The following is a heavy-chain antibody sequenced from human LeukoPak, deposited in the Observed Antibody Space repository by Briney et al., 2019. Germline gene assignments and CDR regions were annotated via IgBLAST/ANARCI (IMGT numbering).Heavy chain of an antibody. CDR2: IWDDGSKK. V-gene: IGHV3-33*01. CDR3: TRARGTIEKTYGDY. D-gene: IGHD3-10*01. J-gene: IGHJ4*02. CDR1: GFTFSKHG. Sequence: GGSLRLSCAASGFTFSKHGMHWVRQAPGKGLEWVAVIWDDGSKKYYADSVKGRFTISRDDSKNTLSLQMSSLRVEDTAVYYCTRARGTIEKTYGDYWGQGTLVTVSS.